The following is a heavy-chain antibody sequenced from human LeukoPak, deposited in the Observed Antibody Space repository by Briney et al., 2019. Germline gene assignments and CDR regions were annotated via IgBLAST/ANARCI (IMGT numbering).Heavy chain of an antibody. CDR3: ARSGYSYGYTGPYGMDV. V-gene: IGHV1-69*13. CDR2: IIPIFGTA. CDR1: GGTFSSYA. D-gene: IGHD5-18*01. J-gene: IGHJ6*04. Sequence: LVKVSCKASGGTFSSYAISWVRQAPGQGLEWMGGIIPIFGTANYAQKFQGRVTITADESTSTAYMELSSLRSEDTAVYYCARSGYSYGYTGPYGMDVWGKGTTVTVSS.